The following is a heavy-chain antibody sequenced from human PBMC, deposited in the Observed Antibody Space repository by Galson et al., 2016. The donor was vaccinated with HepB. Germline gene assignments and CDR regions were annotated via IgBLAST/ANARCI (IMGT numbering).Heavy chain of an antibody. V-gene: IGHV3-23*01. CDR3: AKKSSLSHHGK. CDR2: ISAGGHSI. CDR1: EFPLRNYA. D-gene: IGHD2-2*01. J-gene: IGHJ4*01. Sequence: SLRLSCAASEFPLRNYAMSWVRQAPGTGLEWLASISAGGHSINYAASVQGRFTVSRDNSRDTLYLQLGSLRPDDTAVYYCAKKSSLSHHGKWGQGTLVSVSS.